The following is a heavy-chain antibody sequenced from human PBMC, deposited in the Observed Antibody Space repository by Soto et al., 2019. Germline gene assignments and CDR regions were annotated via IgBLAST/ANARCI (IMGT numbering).Heavy chain of an antibody. V-gene: IGHV1-8*01. CDR2: MNPNSGNT. Sequence: ASSVRVSCKASGYTFTSYYINWVRQATGQGLEWMGWMNPNSGNTGYAQKFLGRVTMTRNTSISTAYMELSSLRSGDTAVYYCATLRFGELLVSDYYYYGMDVWGQGTTVTVSS. D-gene: IGHD3-10*01. J-gene: IGHJ6*02. CDR3: ATLRFGELLVSDYYYYGMDV. CDR1: GYTFTSYY.